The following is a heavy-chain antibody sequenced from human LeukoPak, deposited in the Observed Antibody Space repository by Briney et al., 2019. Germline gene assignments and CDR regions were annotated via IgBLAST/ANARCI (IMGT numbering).Heavy chain of an antibody. CDR2: ISYDGSNK. CDR3: AKLFSGSYSTDFDY. V-gene: IGHV3-30*18. J-gene: IGHJ4*02. CDR1: GFTFSSYG. D-gene: IGHD3-10*02. Sequence: PGRSLRLSCAASGFTFSSYGMHWVRQAPGKGLEWVVVISYDGSNKYYADSVKGRLTISRDNSKNTLYLQMNSLRAEDTAVYYCAKLFSGSYSTDFDYWGQGTLVTVSS.